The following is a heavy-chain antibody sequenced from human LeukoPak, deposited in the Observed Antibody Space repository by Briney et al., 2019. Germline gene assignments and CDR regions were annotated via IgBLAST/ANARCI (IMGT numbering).Heavy chain of an antibody. J-gene: IGHJ1*01. D-gene: IGHD4-23*01. CDR2: IYYDGST. CDR1: SNSVSGYY. CDR3: ARGARYGGSDRPPPH. V-gene: IGHV4-59*02. Sequence: SETLSLTCTVSSNSVSGYYRTWFRQPPGKGLEWIGYIYYDGSTNYNPSLKSRLTISVDMSKNQFSLKLASVTAADTAVYYCARGARYGGSDRPPPHWGQGTLVTVSS.